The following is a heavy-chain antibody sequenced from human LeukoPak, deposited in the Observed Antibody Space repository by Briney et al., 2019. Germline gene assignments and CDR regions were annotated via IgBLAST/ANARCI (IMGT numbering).Heavy chain of an antibody. D-gene: IGHD3-22*01. Sequence: SVKVSCKASGGTFSSYAISWVRQAPGQGLEWMGGIIPIFGTANYAQKFQGRVTITADESTSTAYMELSSLRSEDTAVYYCARDRPDSSGYYYGGYWGQGTLVTVSS. CDR1: GGTFSSYA. CDR2: IIPIFGTA. V-gene: IGHV1-69*13. J-gene: IGHJ4*02. CDR3: ARDRPDSSGYYYGGY.